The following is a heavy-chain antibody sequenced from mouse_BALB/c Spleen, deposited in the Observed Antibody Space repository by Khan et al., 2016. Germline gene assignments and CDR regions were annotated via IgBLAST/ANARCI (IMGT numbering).Heavy chain of an antibody. CDR2: IYPGDGDT. CDR1: GYAFSIYW. J-gene: IGHJ2*01. CDR3: ARSGYGSDY. Sequence: QVQLQQSGAELVRPGSSVKISCKASGYAFSIYWMNWVKQRPGQGLEWIGQIYPGDGDTDYNGKFQDKATLTADKSSSTAYMQLSSLTSEDSAVYVCARSGYGSDYWGQGTTLTVSS. V-gene: IGHV1-80*01. D-gene: IGHD2-10*02.